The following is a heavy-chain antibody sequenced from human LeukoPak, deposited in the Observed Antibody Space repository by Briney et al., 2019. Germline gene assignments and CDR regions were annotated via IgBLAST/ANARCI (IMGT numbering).Heavy chain of an antibody. J-gene: IGHJ4*02. V-gene: IGHV3-7*03. CDR3: ARDWFDGDYDRFDY. Sequence: GGSLRLSCAVSGFTFSSYWMSWFRQAPGKGLEWVANINQDGSRKFSVDSVKGRFTISRDNAKNSLSLQMNSLRVEDTAVYYCARDWFDGDYDRFDYWGQGTLVTVSS. CDR2: INQDGSRK. D-gene: IGHD4-17*01. CDR1: GFTFSSYW.